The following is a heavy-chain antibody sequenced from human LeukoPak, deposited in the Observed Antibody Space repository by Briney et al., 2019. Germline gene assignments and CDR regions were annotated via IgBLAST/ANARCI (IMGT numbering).Heavy chain of an antibody. Sequence: PGGSLRLSCAASGFTFSSYAMTWVRQAPEKGLEWVSSIIDSGISTYYGDSVKGRFTISRDNSKNTLYLQMNSLRAEDTAVYYCAKGSRGSYDYWGQGTLVTVSS. V-gene: IGHV3-23*01. CDR1: GFTFSSYA. D-gene: IGHD1-26*01. CDR2: IIDSGIST. J-gene: IGHJ4*02. CDR3: AKGSRGSYDY.